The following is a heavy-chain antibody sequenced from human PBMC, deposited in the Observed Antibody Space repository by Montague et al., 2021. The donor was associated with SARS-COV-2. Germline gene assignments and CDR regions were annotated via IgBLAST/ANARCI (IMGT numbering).Heavy chain of an antibody. CDR1: GFTFSSYW. Sequence: SLRLSGAASGFTFSSYWMHWVRQAPGKGLVWVSRINSDGSSTSYADSVKGRFTISRDNAKNTLYLQMNSLRAEDTAVYYCARSGQQLVHPLATLYYYYGMDVWGQGTTVTVSS. J-gene: IGHJ6*02. D-gene: IGHD6-13*01. CDR3: ARSGQQLVHPLATLYYYYGMDV. CDR2: INSDGSST. V-gene: IGHV3-74*01.